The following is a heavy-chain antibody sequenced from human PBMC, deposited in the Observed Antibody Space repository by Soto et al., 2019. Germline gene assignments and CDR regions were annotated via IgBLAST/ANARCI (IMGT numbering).Heavy chain of an antibody. D-gene: IGHD3-10*01. V-gene: IGHV1-3*01. CDR3: ARDLGFGLSDY. CDR1: GYTFTSYA. CDR2: INAGNGNT. Sequence: QVQLVQSGAEVKKPGASVKVSCKASGYTFTSYAMHWVRQAPRQRLEWMGWINAGNGNTKYSQKFQGRVTITRDTSASTAYMELSGLRSEDTAVYSCARDLGFGLSDYWGQGTLVTVSS. J-gene: IGHJ4*02.